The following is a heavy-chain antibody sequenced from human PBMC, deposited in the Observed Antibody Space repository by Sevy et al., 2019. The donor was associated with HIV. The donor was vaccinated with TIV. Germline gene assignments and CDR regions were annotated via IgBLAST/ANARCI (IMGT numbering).Heavy chain of an antibody. J-gene: IGHJ4*02. V-gene: IGHV4-4*07. D-gene: IGHD1-1*01. CDR1: GGSISNYR. Sequence: SETLSLTCTVSGGSISNYRWSWIRQPAGKGLEWIGRTYTSGSPNYNPSLKSRVAMSVDTSKNQFSLKLSSVTAADTAVYYCARVGVSTTTPFDYWGQGTLVTVSS. CDR3: ARVGVSTTTPFDY. CDR2: TYTSGSP.